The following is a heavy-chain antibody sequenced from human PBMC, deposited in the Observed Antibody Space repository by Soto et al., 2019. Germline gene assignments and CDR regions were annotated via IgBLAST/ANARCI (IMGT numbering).Heavy chain of an antibody. CDR3: ARCRSYGMEGVERAVDI. CDR2: IKSDGSEK. D-gene: IGHD1-26*01. V-gene: IGHV3-7*03. CDR1: GFTFSHFW. Sequence: EVQLVESGGGLVQPGGSLRLSCAASGFTFSHFWMNWVRQAPWKGLEWVANIKSDGSEKYYADSVMGRFTFSRDNAKNTLYLRMDSLRVEDTAVYYCARCRSYGMEGVERAVDIWGQGTKVTVSS. J-gene: IGHJ3*02.